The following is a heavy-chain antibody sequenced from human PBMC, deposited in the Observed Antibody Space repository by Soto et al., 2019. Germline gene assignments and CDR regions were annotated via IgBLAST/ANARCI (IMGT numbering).Heavy chain of an antibody. CDR3: ARTTIFGVAFDY. V-gene: IGHV1-18*01. CDR2: ISAYNGNT. J-gene: IGHJ4*02. CDR1: GYTFTIYG. Sequence: GASVKVSCKASGYTFTIYGIIWVRQAPGQGLEWMGWISAYNGNTNYAQKLQGRVTMTTDTSTSTAYMELRSLRSDDTAVYYCARTTIFGVAFDYWGQGTLVTVSS. D-gene: IGHD3-3*01.